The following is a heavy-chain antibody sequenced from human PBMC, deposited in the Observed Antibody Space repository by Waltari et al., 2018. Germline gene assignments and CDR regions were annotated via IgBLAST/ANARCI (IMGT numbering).Heavy chain of an antibody. CDR1: GDSISSSSYF. V-gene: IGHV4-39*01. Sequence: QLQLQESGPGLVEPSETLSLTCTVSGDSISSSSYFWSWIRQPPGKGLEWIATIYYSGTTYYNPALKSRVTISLDTSKNQISLTLNSVTAADTAVYYCARLIYSSGNHRFDYWGQGTLVIVSS. J-gene: IGHJ4*02. CDR2: IYYSGTT. D-gene: IGHD3-22*01. CDR3: ARLIYSSGNHRFDY.